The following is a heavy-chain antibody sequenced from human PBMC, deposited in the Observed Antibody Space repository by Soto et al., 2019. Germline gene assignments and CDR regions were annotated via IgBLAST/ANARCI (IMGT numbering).Heavy chain of an antibody. J-gene: IGHJ4*02. Sequence: QVQLQESGPGLVKPSETLSLTCTVSGGSVSSGSYYWSWIRQPPGKGLEWIGYIYYSGSTNYNPSLKSRVTIAVDTSKNQCSLKLSSVTAADTAVYYCARGGYYDSSGYYPFDYWGQGTLVTVSS. D-gene: IGHD3-22*01. CDR2: IYYSGST. CDR3: ARGGYYDSSGYYPFDY. V-gene: IGHV4-61*01. CDR1: GGSVSSGSYY.